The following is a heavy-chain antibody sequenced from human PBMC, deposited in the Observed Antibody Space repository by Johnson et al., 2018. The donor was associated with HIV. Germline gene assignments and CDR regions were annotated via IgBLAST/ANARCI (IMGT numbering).Heavy chain of an antibody. CDR1: GFTVSSNY. V-gene: IGHV3-53*01. D-gene: IGHD4-17*01. CDR2: IYSGGST. CDR3: ASSFDYGDAFDI. Sequence: VQLMESGGGLIQPGGSLRLSCAASGFTVSSNYMSWVRQAPGRGLEWVSVIYSGGSTYYADSVKGRFTISSDNSKNTLYLQMNSLRAEDTAVYYCASSFDYGDAFDIWGQGTMVTVSS. J-gene: IGHJ3*02.